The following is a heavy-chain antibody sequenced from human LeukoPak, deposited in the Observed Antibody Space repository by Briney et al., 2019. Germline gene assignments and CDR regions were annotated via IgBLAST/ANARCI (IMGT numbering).Heavy chain of an antibody. CDR3: ARGYTYFAY. CDR2: ISGNSSII. CDR1: GFTFSSYT. J-gene: IGHJ4*02. D-gene: IGHD3-16*02. V-gene: IGHV3-48*01. Sequence: GGSLRLSCAASGFTFSSYTMNWVRQAPGKGLEWASYISGNSSIIYYADSVKGRFTISRDNAKNSLYLQMNSLRVEDTAVYYCARGYTYFAYWGQGTLVTVSS.